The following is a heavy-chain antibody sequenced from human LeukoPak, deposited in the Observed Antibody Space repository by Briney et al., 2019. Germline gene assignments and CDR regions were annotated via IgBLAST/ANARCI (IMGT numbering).Heavy chain of an antibody. CDR3: AKGLEPTEIYYDFDY. J-gene: IGHJ4*02. Sequence: GGSLRLSCAASGFTFSSYGMHWVRQAPGKGLEWVAVIWYDGSNKYYADSVKGRFTISRDNSKNTLYLQMNSLRAEDTAVYYCAKGLEPTEIYYDFDYWRQGTLVTVSS. CDR1: GFTFSSYG. V-gene: IGHV3-33*06. D-gene: IGHD3-3*01. CDR2: IWYDGSNK.